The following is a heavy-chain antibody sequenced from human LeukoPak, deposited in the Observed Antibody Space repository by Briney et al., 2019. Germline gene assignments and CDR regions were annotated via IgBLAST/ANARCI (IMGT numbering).Heavy chain of an antibody. V-gene: IGHV3-7*01. D-gene: IGHD2-15*01. Sequence: GGTLRLSCATSGFTFSNYWMTWVRQAPGKGLEWVANIKKDGSEKYYVDSVKGRFTISRDNAKKSLYLQMNSLRAEDTAVYYCARDDSAADAFDIWGQGTMVTVSS. CDR1: GFTFSNYW. J-gene: IGHJ3*02. CDR3: ARDDSAADAFDI. CDR2: IKKDGSEK.